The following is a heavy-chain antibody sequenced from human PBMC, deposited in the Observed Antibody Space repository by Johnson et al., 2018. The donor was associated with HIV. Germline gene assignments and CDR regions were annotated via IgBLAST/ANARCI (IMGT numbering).Heavy chain of an antibody. CDR3: ARDAGYYDI. CDR2: IYSAGST. V-gene: IGHV3-66*02. CDR1: GFTVSSNY. J-gene: IGHJ3*02. Sequence: MQLVESGGGLVKPGGSLRLSCAASGFTVSSNYMSWVRQAPGKGLEWVSFIYSAGSTYYADSVKGRFTISRDNSKNTLYLQMNSLRAEDTAVYYCARDAGYYDIWGQGTMVTVSS. D-gene: IGHD1-26*01.